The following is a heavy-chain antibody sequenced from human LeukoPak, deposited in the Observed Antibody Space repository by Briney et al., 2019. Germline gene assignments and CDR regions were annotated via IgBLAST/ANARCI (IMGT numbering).Heavy chain of an antibody. CDR1: GFTFSSYA. CDR2: ISGSGGST. J-gene: IGHJ2*01. V-gene: IGHV3-23*01. Sequence: PGASLRLSCAASGFTFSSYAMSWVRQAPGKGLEWVSAISGSGGSTYYADSVKGRFTISRDNSKNTLYLQMNSLRAEDTAVYYCAKSRSMARGPPTFDLWGRGTLVTVSS. CDR3: AKSRSMARGPPTFDL. D-gene: IGHD3-10*01.